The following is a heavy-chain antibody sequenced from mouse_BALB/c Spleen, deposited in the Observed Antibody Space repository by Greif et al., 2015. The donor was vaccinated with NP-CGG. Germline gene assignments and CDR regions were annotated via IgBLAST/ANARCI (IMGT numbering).Heavy chain of an antibody. V-gene: IGHV2-2*02. CDR3: ARKYYDYDGFAY. CDR1: GFSLTSYG. J-gene: IGHJ3*01. CDR2: IWSGGST. Sequence: QVQLQQSGPGLVQPSQSLSITCTVSGFSLTSYGVHWVRQSPGKGLEWLGVIWSGGSTDYNAAFISRLSISRDNSKSQVFFKMNSLQANDTAIYYCARKYYDYDGFAYWGQGTLVTVSA. D-gene: IGHD2-4*01.